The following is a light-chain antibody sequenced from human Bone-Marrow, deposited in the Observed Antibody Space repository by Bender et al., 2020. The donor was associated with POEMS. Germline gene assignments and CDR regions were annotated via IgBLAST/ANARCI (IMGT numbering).Light chain of an antibody. CDR2: DVS. CDR3: SSYTSSITWV. J-gene: IGLJ3*02. Sequence: QSALTQPRSVSGSPGQSVTISCTGTSSDVGGYNYVSWYQQHPGKAPKLMIYDVSKRPSGVPDRFSGSKSATSASLAISGLQSEDEADYYCSSYTSSITWVFGGGTKLTVL. CDR1: SSDVGGYNY. V-gene: IGLV2-11*01.